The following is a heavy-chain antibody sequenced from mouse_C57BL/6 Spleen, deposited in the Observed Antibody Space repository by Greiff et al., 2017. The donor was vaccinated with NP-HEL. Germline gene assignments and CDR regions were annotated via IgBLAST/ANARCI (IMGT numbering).Heavy chain of an antibody. D-gene: IGHD2-4*01. CDR2: IYPGDGDT. Sequence: QVQLQQSGAELVKPGASVKISCKASGYAFSSYWMNWVKQRPGKGLEWIGQIYPGDGDTNYNGKVKGKATLTADKSSSTAYMQLSSLTSEDSAVYFCARKGGYDSYYVDYGGQGTTLTVSS. CDR3: ARKGGYDSYYVDY. CDR1: GYAFSSYW. J-gene: IGHJ2*01. V-gene: IGHV1-80*01.